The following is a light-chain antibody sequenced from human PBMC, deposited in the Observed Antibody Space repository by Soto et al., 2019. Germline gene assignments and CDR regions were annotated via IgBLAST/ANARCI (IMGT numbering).Light chain of an antibody. CDR3: QQYNSYSEA. V-gene: IGKV1-5*03. CDR1: QSISSW. Sequence: DIQMTQSPSTLSASVGDRVTLTCRASQSISSWLAWFQQKPGKAPKLLIYKASSLESGVPSRFSGSGSGTDFTLTISSLQPDDFATYYCQQYNSYSEAFGQGTKV. CDR2: KAS. J-gene: IGKJ1*01.